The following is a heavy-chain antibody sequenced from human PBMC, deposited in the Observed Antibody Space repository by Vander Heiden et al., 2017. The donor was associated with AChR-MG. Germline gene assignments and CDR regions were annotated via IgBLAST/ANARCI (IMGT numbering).Heavy chain of an antibody. CDR1: GYSFTDYW. J-gene: IGHJ6*02. V-gene: IGHV5-51*01. D-gene: IGHD2-2*02. CDR2: IYPGDSET. CDR3: ARTHCSTTSGNKDKVSYGVDV. Sequence: EVQLVQSGAEVKKRGESLTISCKGSGYSFTDYWIGWVREMPGTGLEWMGIIYPGDSETRYSPSFQGQGTISADKSISTAYLQWSSLKASETETYSCARTHCSTTSGNKDKVSYGVDVWGQGTTVPVSS.